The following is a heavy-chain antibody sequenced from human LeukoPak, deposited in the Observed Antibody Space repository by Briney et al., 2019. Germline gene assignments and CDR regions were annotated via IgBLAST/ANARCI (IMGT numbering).Heavy chain of an antibody. V-gene: IGHV1-2*06. D-gene: IGHD6-19*01. J-gene: IGHJ5*02. CDR3: AREYNSGWFP. CDR2: IKSNTGGA. Sequence: ASVKVSCKASGYPFTGYYIQWVRQAPGQGLEWMGRIKSNTGGANYAQKFQGRVTLTGDTSITTAYMELSRLRPDDTAVYYCAREYNSGWFPWGQGTLVTVSS. CDR1: GYPFTGYY.